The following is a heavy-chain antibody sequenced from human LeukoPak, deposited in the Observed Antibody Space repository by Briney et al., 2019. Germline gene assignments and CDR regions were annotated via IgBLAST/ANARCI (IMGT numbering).Heavy chain of an antibody. D-gene: IGHD5-24*01. V-gene: IGHV4-38-2*02. Sequence: SETLSLTCTVSGYSISSGYYWGWIRQPPGNGLEWIGSIYHSGSTYYNPSLKSRVTISVDTSKNQFSLKLSSVTAADTAVYYCARVRHGYNFWYFDYWGQGTLVTVSS. J-gene: IGHJ4*02. CDR1: GYSISSGYY. CDR2: IYHSGST. CDR3: ARVRHGYNFWYFDY.